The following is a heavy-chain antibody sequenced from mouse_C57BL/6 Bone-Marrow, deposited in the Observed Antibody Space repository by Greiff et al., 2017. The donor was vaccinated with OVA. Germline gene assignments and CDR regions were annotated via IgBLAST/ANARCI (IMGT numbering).Heavy chain of an antibody. CDR3: ARRQLRGYAMDY. CDR1: GYAFTNYL. Sequence: VHLVESGAELVRPGTSVKVSCKASGYAFTNYLIEWVKQRPGQGLEWIGVINPGSGGTNYNEKFKGKATLTADKSSSTAYMQLSSLTSEDSAVYFCARRQLRGYAMDYWGQGTSVTVSS. J-gene: IGHJ4*01. D-gene: IGHD3-2*02. V-gene: IGHV1-54*01. CDR2: INPGSGGT.